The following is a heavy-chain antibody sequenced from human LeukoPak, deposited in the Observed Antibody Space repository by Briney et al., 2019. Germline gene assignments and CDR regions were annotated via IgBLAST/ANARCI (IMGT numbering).Heavy chain of an antibody. J-gene: IGHJ4*02. CDR2: IYTSGST. Sequence: SETLSLTCAVSGGSISGYYWSWIRQPPGTGLEWIGGIYTSGSTNYNPSLKSRVTISVDTSNNQFSLKLSSVTAADTAVYYCARFNMVELRASVQLDYWGQGTLVTVSS. D-gene: IGHD1-1*01. V-gene: IGHV4-59*10. CDR3: ARFNMVELRASVQLDY. CDR1: GGSISGYY.